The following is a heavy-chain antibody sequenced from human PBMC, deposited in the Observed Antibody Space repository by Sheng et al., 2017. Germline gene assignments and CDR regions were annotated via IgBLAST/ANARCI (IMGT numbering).Heavy chain of an antibody. CDR2: ISSSSSYI. CDR1: GFTFSKYS. Sequence: EVLMVESGGGLVKPGGSLRLSCITSGFTFSKYSMNWVRQAPGKGLEWVSSISSSSSYIYYTDSVKGRFTISRDNAKNSLYLLMNSLRAEDAAVYYCARGSHPQAYYYMDVWGQGTTVTVSS. V-gene: IGHV3-21*01. J-gene: IGHJ6*03. CDR3: ARGSHPQAYYYMDV.